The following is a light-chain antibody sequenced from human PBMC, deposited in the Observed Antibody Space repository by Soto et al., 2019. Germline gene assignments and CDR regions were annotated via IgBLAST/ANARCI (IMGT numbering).Light chain of an antibody. Sequence: QSVLTQPPSASGTPGQRVTISCSGSNSNIGSNTVNWYQQLPGTAPKLLIYYDNLRPSGVPDRISGSKSSTSASLAISGLQSDDEADYYCAAWYDSLNCRVFGTGTQLTVL. CDR3: AAWYDSLNCRV. CDR2: YDN. CDR1: NSNIGSNT. V-gene: IGLV1-44*01. J-gene: IGLJ1*01.